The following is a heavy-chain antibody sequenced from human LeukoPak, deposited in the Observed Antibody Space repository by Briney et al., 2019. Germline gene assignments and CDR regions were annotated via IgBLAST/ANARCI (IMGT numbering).Heavy chain of an antibody. Sequence: GGSLRLSCAASGFTFSGSGMSWVRQAPGKGLEWISSSGDSDGSTYYADSLKGRFTISRDNSKNTLYLQMNDLRAEDTAVYYCAKGGCRGTCNPLAYWGQGALVTVSP. D-gene: IGHD2-15*01. J-gene: IGHJ4*02. CDR1: GFTFSGSG. CDR2: SGDSDGST. CDR3: AKGGCRGTCNPLAY. V-gene: IGHV3-23*01.